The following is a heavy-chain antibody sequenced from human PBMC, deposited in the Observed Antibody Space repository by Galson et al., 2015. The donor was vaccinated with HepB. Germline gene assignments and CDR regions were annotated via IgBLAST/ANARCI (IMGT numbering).Heavy chain of an antibody. V-gene: IGHV4-61*02. J-gene: IGHJ4*02. CDR3: ARASSRRGFDY. Sequence: QVQLQESGPGLVKPSQTLSLTCTVSGGSISSGSYYWSWIRQPAGKGLEWIGRIYTSGRTNYNPSLKSGVTMSVDTSKNQFSLKRSSVTAADTAVYYCARASSRRGFDYWGQGTLVTVSS. CDR1: GGSISSGSYY. CDR2: IYTSGRT.